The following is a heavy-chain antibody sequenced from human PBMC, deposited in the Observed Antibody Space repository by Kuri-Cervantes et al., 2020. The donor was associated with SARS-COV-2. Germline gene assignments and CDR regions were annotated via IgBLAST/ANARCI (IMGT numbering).Heavy chain of an antibody. V-gene: IGHV3-73*01. CDR3: ARRFHQYQLPHWYFDL. J-gene: IGHJ2*01. D-gene: IGHD2-2*01. Sequence: GGSLRLPCAASGFTFSGSAMHWVRQASGKGLEWVGRTRSKANSYATAYAASVKGRFTISRDDSKNTAYLQMNSLRAEDTAVYYCARRFHQYQLPHWYFDLWGRGTLVTVSS. CDR1: GFTFSGSA. CDR2: TRSKANSYAT.